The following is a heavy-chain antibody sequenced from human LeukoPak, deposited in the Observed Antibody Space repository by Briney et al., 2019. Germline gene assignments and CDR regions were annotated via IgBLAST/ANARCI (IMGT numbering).Heavy chain of an antibody. Sequence: SETLSLTCTVSGGSISSSYWSWIRQPPGEGLEWIGYAYYSGSTNYNPSLKSRVTISLDTSKNQFSLKLSSVTAADTAVYYCARRGSSSSSWSFTFDIWGQGTMVTVSS. D-gene: IGHD6-13*01. CDR3: ARRGSSSSSWSFTFDI. CDR1: GGSISSSY. CDR2: AYYSGST. J-gene: IGHJ3*02. V-gene: IGHV4-59*08.